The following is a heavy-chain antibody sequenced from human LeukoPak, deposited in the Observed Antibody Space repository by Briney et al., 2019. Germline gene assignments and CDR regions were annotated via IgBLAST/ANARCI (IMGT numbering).Heavy chain of an antibody. CDR1: GFTFSDAW. CDR3: TTGIRGD. J-gene: IGHJ4*02. Sequence: GGSLRLSCVASGFTFSDAWMIWVRQAPGKGLEWVGRIASKTDGGTTDYAAPVKGRFTISRDDSKNTLFLQMNSLKTEDTAVYYCTTGIRGDCGQGTLVTVSS. CDR2: IASKTDGGTT. V-gene: IGHV3-15*04.